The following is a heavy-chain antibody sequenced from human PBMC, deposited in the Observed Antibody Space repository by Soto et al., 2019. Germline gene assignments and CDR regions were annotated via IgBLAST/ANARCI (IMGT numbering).Heavy chain of an antibody. CDR3: VRQAYSGYQTPPDY. CDR1: GGSISSYY. J-gene: IGHJ4*02. V-gene: IGHV4-59*08. CDR2: IYYSGST. Sequence: SETLSLTCTVSGGSISSYYWSWIRQPPGKGLEWIGYIYYSGSTNYNPSLKSRVTISVDTSKNQFSLKLSSVTAADTAVYYCVRQAYSGYQTPPDYWGQGTLVTRLL. D-gene: IGHD5-12*01.